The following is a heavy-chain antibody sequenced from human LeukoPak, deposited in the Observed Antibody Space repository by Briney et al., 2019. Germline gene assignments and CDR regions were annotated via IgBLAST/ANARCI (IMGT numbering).Heavy chain of an antibody. J-gene: IGHJ6*03. CDR1: GFTVSSNY. Sequence: PGGSLRLSCAASGFTVSSNYMSWVRQAPGKGLEWVSVIYSGGSTYYADSVKGRFTISRDNSKNTLYLQMNSLRAEDTAVYYCASLGYNEANSVSYYYMDVWGKGTTVTVSS. V-gene: IGHV3-53*01. CDR2: IYSGGST. D-gene: IGHD5-24*01. CDR3: ASLGYNEANSVSYYYMDV.